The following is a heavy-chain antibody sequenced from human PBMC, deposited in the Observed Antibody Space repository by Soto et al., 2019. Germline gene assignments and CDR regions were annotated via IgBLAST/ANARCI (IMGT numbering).Heavy chain of an antibody. D-gene: IGHD3-10*01. Sequence: GGSLILSCAASGFGFTFSTSAMSWVRQAPGKGLEWVAVFPEDGGNTYYADSAKGRFTISRDNSKNTLYLQMNSLRAEDTAVYYCAKDLSGGFDPWGQGTLVTVSS. CDR1: GFGFTFSTSA. CDR2: FPEDGGNT. J-gene: IGHJ5*02. V-gene: IGHV3-23*01. CDR3: AKDLSGGFDP.